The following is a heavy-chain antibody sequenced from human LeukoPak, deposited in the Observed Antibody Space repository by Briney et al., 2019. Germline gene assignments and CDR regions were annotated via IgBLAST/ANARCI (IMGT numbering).Heavy chain of an antibody. D-gene: IGHD5-18*01. J-gene: IGHJ4*02. CDR2: ISAYNGNT. CDR1: GYTFTSYG. Sequence: ASVKVSCKASGYTFTSYGISWVRQAPGQGLEWMGWISAYNGNTNYAQKLQGRVTMTTDTSTSTAYMELRSLRSDDTAVYYCARDSAFRIQLWSTWEDYWGQGTLVTVSS. V-gene: IGHV1-18*01. CDR3: ARDSAFRIQLWSTWEDY.